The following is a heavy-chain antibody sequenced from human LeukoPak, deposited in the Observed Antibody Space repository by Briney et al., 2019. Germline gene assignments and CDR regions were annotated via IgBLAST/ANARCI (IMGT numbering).Heavy chain of an antibody. J-gene: IGHJ4*02. D-gene: IGHD3-3*01. V-gene: IGHV3-23*01. Sequence: LRLSCAASGIPLRSYAMSWVRQAPGKGLEWVSTISGSGDDTYYAESVKGRFTVSRDNSKSTLYLQMNSLRAEDTAVYYCAKDLGYYDFWSGSYFDYWGQGTLVTVSS. CDR3: AKDLGYYDFWSGSYFDY. CDR2: ISGSGDDT. CDR1: GIPLRSYA.